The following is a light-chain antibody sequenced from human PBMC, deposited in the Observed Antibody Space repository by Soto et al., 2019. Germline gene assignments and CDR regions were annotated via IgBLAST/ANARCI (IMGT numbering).Light chain of an antibody. J-gene: IGLJ3*02. CDR1: SSDVGDYNF. Sequence: QSVLTQPRSVSGSPGQSVTISCTGTSSDVGDYNFVSWYQHHPGEAPKLMIYDVTERPSGVPDRFSGSKSGTTASLTISGLQAEDEADYYCCSYAGRFTWLFGGGTKLTVL. CDR2: DVT. V-gene: IGLV2-11*01. CDR3: CSYAGRFTWL.